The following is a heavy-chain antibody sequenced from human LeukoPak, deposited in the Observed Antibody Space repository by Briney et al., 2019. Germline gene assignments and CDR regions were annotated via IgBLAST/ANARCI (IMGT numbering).Heavy chain of an antibody. CDR3: ASDKSYFDY. J-gene: IGHJ4*02. CDR1: GGTFSSYA. CDR2: IIPILGIA. V-gene: IGHV1-69*04. Sequence: SVKVSCKASGGTFSSYAISWVRQAPGRGLEWMGRIIPILGIANYAQKFQGRVTITADKSTSTAYMELSSLRSEDTAVYYCASDKSYFDYWGQGTLVTVSS.